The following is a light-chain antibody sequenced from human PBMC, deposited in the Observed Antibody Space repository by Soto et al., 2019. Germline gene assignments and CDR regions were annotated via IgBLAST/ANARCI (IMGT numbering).Light chain of an antibody. CDR1: SSDVGGYNY. CDR3: CSFAGSFSYV. V-gene: IGLV2-11*01. Sequence: QSALTQPRSVSGSPGQSVTISCTGTSSDVGGYNYVSWYQQHPGKAPKFMISDVSKRPSGVPDRFSGSKSGNTASLTISGLQAEDEADYSCCSFAGSFSYVFGGGTKLTVL. CDR2: DVS. J-gene: IGLJ1*01.